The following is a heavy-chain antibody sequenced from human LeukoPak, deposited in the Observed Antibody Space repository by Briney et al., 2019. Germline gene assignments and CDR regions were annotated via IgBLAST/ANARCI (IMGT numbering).Heavy chain of an antibody. CDR1: GGTFSSYA. V-gene: IGHV1-46*01. CDR3: ATDHSMANTAWWFDP. J-gene: IGHJ5*02. D-gene: IGHD5-24*01. Sequence: ASVKVSCKASGGTFSSYAISWVRQAPGQGLEWMGVINRSGTGTSYAQKFQGRITMSRDTSTSTVYMELSSLRSEDTAFYYCATDHSMANTAWWFDPWGQGTLVTVSS. CDR2: INRSGTGT.